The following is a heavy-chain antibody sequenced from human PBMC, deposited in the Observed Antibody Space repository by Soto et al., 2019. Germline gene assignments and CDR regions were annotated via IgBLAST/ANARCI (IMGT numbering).Heavy chain of an antibody. CDR2: AFHRGGT. J-gene: IGHJ4*02. D-gene: IGHD1-26*01. CDR1: GGSISNSNW. CDR3: AHRPIVGAAI. Sequence: QVQLQESGPGLVKPSGTLSLTCAVFGGSISNSNWWTLVRQPPGKGLDWIGEAFHRGGTNYNSSLMGRVTISVDKDNNQFSLKLSSVTAADTAVYYCAHRPIVGAAIWGQGTLVTVSS. V-gene: IGHV4-4*02.